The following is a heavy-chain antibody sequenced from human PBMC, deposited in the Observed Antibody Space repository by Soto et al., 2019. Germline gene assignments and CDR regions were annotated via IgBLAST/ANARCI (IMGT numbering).Heavy chain of an antibody. CDR3: ARVTSHHGDHDAFDI. Sequence: QVPLVQSGAEVKKPGSSVKVSCKASGGTFSSYTISWVRQAPGQGLEWMGRIIPILGIANYAQKFQGRVTITADKSTSTAYMELSSLRSEDTAVYYCARVTSHHGDHDAFDIWGQGTMVTVSS. J-gene: IGHJ3*02. D-gene: IGHD4-17*01. CDR2: IIPILGIA. V-gene: IGHV1-69*02. CDR1: GGTFSSYT.